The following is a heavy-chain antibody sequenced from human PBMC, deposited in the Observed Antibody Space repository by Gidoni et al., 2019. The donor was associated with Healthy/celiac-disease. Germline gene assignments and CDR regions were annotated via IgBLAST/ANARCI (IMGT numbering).Heavy chain of an antibody. D-gene: IGHD6-6*01. CDR1: GHTFTSYY. V-gene: IGHV1-46*03. CDR2: INPSGGST. J-gene: IGHJ6*03. Sequence: QVQLVLSGAEVTKPGASVKFSCPSSGHTFTSYYMHWVRQAPGQGLEWMGIINPSGGSTSYAQKCQGRVTMTRDTSTSTVYMELSSLRSEDTAVYYCASGIAARTYYYYMDVWGKGTTVTVSS. CDR3: ASGIAARTYYYYMDV.